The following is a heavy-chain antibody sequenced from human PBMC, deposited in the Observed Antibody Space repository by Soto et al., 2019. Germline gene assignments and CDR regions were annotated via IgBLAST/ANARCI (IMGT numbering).Heavy chain of an antibody. CDR1: GASISRGDFS. V-gene: IGHV4-31*03. Sequence: QVQVQQSGPGLVKPSQTLSLTCTISGASISRGDFSWHWIRQQPGKALEWLGTIYDTTTTDYHPSLKSRLVISADTSKYQVSLTLRDLNTADTAVYYCARGFSLDVWGQGTAVTV. CDR3: ARGFSLDV. CDR2: IYDTTTT. D-gene: IGHD3-3*01. J-gene: IGHJ6*02.